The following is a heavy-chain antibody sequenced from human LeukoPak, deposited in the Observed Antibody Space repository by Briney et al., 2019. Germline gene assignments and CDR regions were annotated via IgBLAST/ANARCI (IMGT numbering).Heavy chain of an antibody. CDR1: GFTFSSYW. Sequence: PGGSLRLSCAASGFTFSSYWMSWVRQAPGKGLEWVANIKQDGSEKYYVDSVKGRFTTSRDNAKNSLYLQMNSLRAEDTAVYYCARLKEYYDFWSGDRGYYYYYMDVWGKGTTVTVSS. J-gene: IGHJ6*03. CDR2: IKQDGSEK. V-gene: IGHV3-7*01. CDR3: ARLKEYYDFWSGDRGYYYYYMDV. D-gene: IGHD3-3*01.